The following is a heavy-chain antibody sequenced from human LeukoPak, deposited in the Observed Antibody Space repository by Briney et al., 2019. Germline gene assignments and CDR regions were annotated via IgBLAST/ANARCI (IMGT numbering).Heavy chain of an antibody. V-gene: IGHV4-59*12. CDR1: GGSISSYD. J-gene: IGHJ4*02. Sequence: PSETLSLTCTVSGGSISSYDWSWIRQPPGKGLEWIGYIYYSGSTNYNPSLKSRVTRSVDTSKNQFPLKLSSVTAADTAVYYCARKQVFQGEDWGQGTLVTVSS. CDR3: ARKQVFQGED. D-gene: IGHD2-21*01. CDR2: IYYSGST.